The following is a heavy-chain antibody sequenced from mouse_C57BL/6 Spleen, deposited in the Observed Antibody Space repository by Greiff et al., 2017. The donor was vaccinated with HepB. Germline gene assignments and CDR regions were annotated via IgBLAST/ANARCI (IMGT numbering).Heavy chain of an antibody. CDR2: IDPEDGET. D-gene: IGHD1-1*01. CDR3: ASLLYGSSYWYFDV. V-gene: IGHV14-2*01. Sequence: VQLKESGAELVKPGASVKLSCTASGFNIKDYYMHWVKQRTEQGLEWIGRIDPEDGETKYAPKFQGKATITADTSSNTAYLQLSSLTSEDTAVYYCASLLYGSSYWYFDVWGTGTTVTVSS. CDR1: GFNIKDYY. J-gene: IGHJ1*03.